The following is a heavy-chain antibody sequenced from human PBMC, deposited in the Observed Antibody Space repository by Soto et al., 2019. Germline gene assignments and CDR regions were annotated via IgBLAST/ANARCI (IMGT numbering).Heavy chain of an antibody. V-gene: IGHV4-31*03. J-gene: IGHJ6*03. Sequence: SETLSLTCTVSGGSISSGGYYCSWIRQHPGKGLEWIGYIYYSGSTYYNPSLKSRITISVDTSKNQFSLKLSSVTAADTAVYYCAREHYYYYYMDVWGKGTTVTVSS. CDR3: AREHYYYYYMDV. CDR1: GGSISSGGYY. CDR2: IYYSGST.